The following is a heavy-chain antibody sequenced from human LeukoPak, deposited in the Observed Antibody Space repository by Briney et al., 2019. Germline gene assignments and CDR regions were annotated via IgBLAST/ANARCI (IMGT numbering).Heavy chain of an antibody. CDR1: GFTFNLYE. D-gene: IGHD4-23*01. CDR3: ARVGDPQTLDY. Sequence: GGSLRLSCAASGFTFNLYEMNWVRQAPGKGLEWLSYISSSGRTIYYADSVKGRFTISRDNAKNSLYLQMNSLRVEDTAVYYCARVGDPQTLDYWGQGTLVTVSS. V-gene: IGHV3-48*03. J-gene: IGHJ4*02. CDR2: ISSSGRTI.